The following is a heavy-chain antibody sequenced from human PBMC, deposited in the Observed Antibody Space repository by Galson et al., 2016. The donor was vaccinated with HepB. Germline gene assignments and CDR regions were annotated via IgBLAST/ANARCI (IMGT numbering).Heavy chain of an antibody. V-gene: IGHV3-23*01. D-gene: IGHD5-24*01. CDR1: GFAFSNYA. Sequence: SLRLSCAVSGFAFSNYAMNWVRQAPGKGLEWVSGISANGDRLSYGDSARGRFTISRDNFKNTLYLQMDSLGADDTAVYYCAKRIRDGYNSPLEYWGQGTLVTVSS. J-gene: IGHJ4*02. CDR3: AKRIRDGYNSPLEY. CDR2: ISANGDRL.